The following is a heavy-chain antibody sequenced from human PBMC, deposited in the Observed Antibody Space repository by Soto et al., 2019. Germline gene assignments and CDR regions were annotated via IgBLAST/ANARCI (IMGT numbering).Heavy chain of an antibody. Sequence: QVQLVESGGGVVQPGRSLRLSCAASVFTFSSYGMHWVRQAPGKGLEWVAVIWYDGSNKYYADSVKGRFTISRDNSKNTLYLQMNSLRAEDTAVYYCARDLFLGRCSSTSCSHGYWGQGTLVTVSS. CDR1: VFTFSSYG. V-gene: IGHV3-33*01. CDR2: IWYDGSNK. D-gene: IGHD2-2*01. CDR3: ARDLFLGRCSSTSCSHGY. J-gene: IGHJ4*02.